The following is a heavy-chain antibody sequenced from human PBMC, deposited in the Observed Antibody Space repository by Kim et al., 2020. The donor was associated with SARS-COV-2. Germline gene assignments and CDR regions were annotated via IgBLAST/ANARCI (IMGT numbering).Heavy chain of an antibody. CDR2: LSSNSAYV. V-gene: IGHV3-21*03. CDR3: VREARYSRLSSGAYYDY. D-gene: IGHD6-19*01. Sequence: GGSLRLSCEASGFIFGRYTMNWVRQAPGKGLEWVSSLSSNSAYVYYADSLAGRISISRDTARDTQFLQMDRLRAEDTGVYYCVREARYSRLSSGAYYDYWVKVTLVTVSS. CDR1: GFIFGRYT. J-gene: IGHJ4*02.